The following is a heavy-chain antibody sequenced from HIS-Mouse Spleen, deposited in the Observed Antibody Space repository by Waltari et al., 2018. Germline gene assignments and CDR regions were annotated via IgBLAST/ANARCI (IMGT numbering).Heavy chain of an antibody. CDR1: GGSISSDRYY. Sequence: QLQLQDSGPGLVKPSATLSPTCTASGGSISSDRYYWRWIRQPPGKGLEWIGSIYYSGSTYYNPSLKSRVTISVDTSKNQFSLKLSSVTAADTAVYYCAREIPYSSSWYDWYFDLWGRGTLVTVSS. J-gene: IGHJ2*01. CDR3: AREIPYSSSWYDWYFDL. D-gene: IGHD6-13*01. CDR2: IYYSGST. V-gene: IGHV4-39*07.